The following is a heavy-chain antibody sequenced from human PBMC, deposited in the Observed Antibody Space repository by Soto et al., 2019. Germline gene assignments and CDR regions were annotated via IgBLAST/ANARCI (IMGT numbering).Heavy chain of an antibody. V-gene: IGHV3-53*01. CDR3: ARGGGVPYYYDSSGMGAFDI. D-gene: IGHD3-22*01. CDR2: IYSGGST. J-gene: IGHJ3*02. CDR1: GFTVSSNY. Sequence: GESLKISCAASGFTVSSNYMSWVRQAPGKGLEWVSVIYSGGSTYYADSVKGRFTISRDNSKNTLYLQMNSLRAEDTAVYYCARGGGVPYYYDSSGMGAFDIWGQGTMVTVSS.